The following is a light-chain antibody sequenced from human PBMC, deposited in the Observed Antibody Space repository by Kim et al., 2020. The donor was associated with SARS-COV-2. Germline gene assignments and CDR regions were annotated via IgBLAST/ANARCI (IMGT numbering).Light chain of an antibody. V-gene: IGLV3-19*01. CDR3: HCRDSSGDHI. CDR1: SLRRSF. Sequence: VALRHTVKITCQGDSLRRSFPNWYHQRPGEAPRVVIYGEKKRPSWIPDRFSGSRSENTASLTISGAQTGDEGDYFCHCRDSSGDHIFGTGTKVTVL. J-gene: IGLJ1*01. CDR2: GEK.